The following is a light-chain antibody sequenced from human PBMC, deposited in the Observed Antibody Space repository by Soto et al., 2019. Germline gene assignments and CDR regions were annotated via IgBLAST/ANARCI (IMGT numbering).Light chain of an antibody. CDR2: EVS. V-gene: IGLV2-8*01. J-gene: IGLJ2*01. Sequence: QTVVTQPPSASGSPGQSVTISCTGTSSDVGSYKYVSWYQQHPGKAPKLMIYEVSQRPSGVPDRFSGSNSGNTASLTVSGLQADDEADYYCSSYAGSNNPVVFGGGTKVTVL. CDR3: SSYAGSNNPVV. CDR1: SSDVGSYKY.